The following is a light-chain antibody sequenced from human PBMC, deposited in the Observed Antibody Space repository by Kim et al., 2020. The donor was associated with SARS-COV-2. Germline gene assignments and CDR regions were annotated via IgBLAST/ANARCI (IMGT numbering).Light chain of an antibody. CDR3: QQYYIYPYT. Sequence: AIRMTQSPSSLSASTGDRVTITCRASQTISSSLAWYQQKPGKAPNLLIYTASTLQSAVPSRFSGSGSGTDFTLTISCLQSEDFGTYYCQQYYIYPYTFGQGTKLEI. J-gene: IGKJ2*01. CDR1: QTISSS. CDR2: TAS. V-gene: IGKV1-8*01.